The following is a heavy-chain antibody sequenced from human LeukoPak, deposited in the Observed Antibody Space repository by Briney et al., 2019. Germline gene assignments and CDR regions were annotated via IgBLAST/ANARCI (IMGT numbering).Heavy chain of an antibody. D-gene: IGHD4-17*01. Sequence: GGSLRLSCAASGFTFSSYGMHWVRQAPGKGLEWVAVIWYDGSNKYYADSVKGRFTISRANSKNTLYLQMNSLRAEDTAVYYCARDFRYGPYWYFDLWGRGTLVTVSS. CDR3: ARDFRYGPYWYFDL. V-gene: IGHV3-33*01. J-gene: IGHJ2*01. CDR1: GFTFSSYG. CDR2: IWYDGSNK.